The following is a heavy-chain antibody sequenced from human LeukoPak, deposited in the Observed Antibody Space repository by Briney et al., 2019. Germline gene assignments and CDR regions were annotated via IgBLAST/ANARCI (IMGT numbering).Heavy chain of an antibody. CDR2: ISAYNGNT. CDR3: ARDRAIFGVVIIAY. CDR1: GGTFSSYG. Sequence: ASVKVSCKASGGTFSSYGISWVRQAPGQGLEWMGWISAYNGNTNYAQKLQGRVTMTTDTSTSTAYMELRSLRSDDTAVYYCARDRAIFGVVIIAYWGQGTLVTVSS. V-gene: IGHV1-18*01. D-gene: IGHD3-3*01. J-gene: IGHJ4*02.